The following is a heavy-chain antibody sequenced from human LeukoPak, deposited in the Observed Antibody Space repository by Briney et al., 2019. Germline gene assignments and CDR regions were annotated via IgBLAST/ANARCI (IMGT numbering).Heavy chain of an antibody. V-gene: IGHV3-74*03. CDR3: ARTRGDCSGGSCYFDAFDI. J-gene: IGHJ3*02. Sequence: GGSLRHSCALSGFTFNSYWMHWVRQAPGKGLVWVSRINSDGSSTTYADSVKGRFTISRDNAKNTLYLQMNSLRAEDTAVYYCARTRGDCSGGSCYFDAFDIWGQGTMATVSS. D-gene: IGHD2-15*01. CDR2: INSDGSST. CDR1: GFTFNSYW.